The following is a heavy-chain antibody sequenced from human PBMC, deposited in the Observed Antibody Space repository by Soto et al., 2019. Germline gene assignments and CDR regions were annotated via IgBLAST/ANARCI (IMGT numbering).Heavy chain of an antibody. D-gene: IGHD2-21*02. Sequence: GGSLRLSCEASGFIFTTNSMNWVRQVPGKGLQWLSSISSSGTFKSYGDSVKGRFTISRDNAKNSLFLQMNNLSGEDTGLYYCERDNPNGGNSSWDADSWGPGTLVTVSS. J-gene: IGHJ4*02. CDR1: GFIFTTNS. CDR2: ISSSGTFK. CDR3: ERDNPNGGNSSWDADS. V-gene: IGHV3-21*01.